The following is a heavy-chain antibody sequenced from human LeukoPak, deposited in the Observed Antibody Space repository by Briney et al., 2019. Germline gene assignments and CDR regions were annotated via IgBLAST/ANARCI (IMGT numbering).Heavy chain of an antibody. D-gene: IGHD6-19*01. J-gene: IGHJ4*02. CDR1: GGSLSNYC. V-gene: IGHV4-59*01. Sequence: SETLSLTCTVSGGSLSNYCWNWMRQSPGKGLEWIGYTCDSANTYYTPSLKSRVTISVDMTKNQFSLKLTSATAADTALYYCARWHDSGRYFDYWGRGTSVTVSS. CDR2: TCDSANT. CDR3: ARWHDSGRYFDY.